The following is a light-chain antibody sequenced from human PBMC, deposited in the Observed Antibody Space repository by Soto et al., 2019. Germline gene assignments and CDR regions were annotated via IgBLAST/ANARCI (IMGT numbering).Light chain of an antibody. CDR1: QSISSY. Sequence: DIQMTQSPSSLSASLGDRVAITCRASQSISSYLNWYQQKPGKAPKLLIYAASSLQSGVPSRFSGSGSRTDFTLTISSLQPEDFATYYCQQGNTFPLTFGGGTKVDIK. J-gene: IGKJ4*01. V-gene: IGKV1-39*01. CDR3: QQGNTFPLT. CDR2: AAS.